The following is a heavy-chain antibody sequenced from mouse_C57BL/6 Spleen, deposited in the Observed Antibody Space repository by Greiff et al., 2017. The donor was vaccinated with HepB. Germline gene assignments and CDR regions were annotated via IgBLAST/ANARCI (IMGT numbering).Heavy chain of an antibody. Sequence: EVKLVESGGGLVQPKGSLKLSCAASGFSFNTYAMNWVRQAPGKGLEWVARIRSKSNNYATYYADSVKDRFTISRDDSESMLYLQMNNLKTEDTAMYYCVRQGVYGNYGYFDVWGTGTTVTVSS. V-gene: IGHV10-1*01. CDR2: IRSKSNNYAT. J-gene: IGHJ1*03. CDR3: VRQGVYGNYGYFDV. D-gene: IGHD2-1*01. CDR1: GFSFNTYA.